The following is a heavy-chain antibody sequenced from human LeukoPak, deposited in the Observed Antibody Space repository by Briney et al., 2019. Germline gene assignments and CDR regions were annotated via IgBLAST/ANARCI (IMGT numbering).Heavy chain of an antibody. J-gene: IGHJ5*02. CDR2: IIPILGIA. V-gene: IGHV1-69*04. CDR3: ARAYCSGGSCDTTYNWFDP. CDR1: GGTFSSYA. Sequence: VASVKVSCKASGGTFSSYAISWVRQAPGQELEWMGRIIPILGIANYAQKFQGRVTITADKSTSTAYMELSSLRSEDTAVYYCARAYCSGGSCDTTYNWFDPWGQGTLVTVSS. D-gene: IGHD2-15*01.